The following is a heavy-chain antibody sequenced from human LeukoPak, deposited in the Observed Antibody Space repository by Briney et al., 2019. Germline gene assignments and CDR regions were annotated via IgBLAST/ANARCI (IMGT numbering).Heavy chain of an antibody. CDR1: GFTFSSYA. Sequence: GRSLRLSCAASGFTFSSYAMHWVRQAPGKGLEWVAVISYDGSNKYYAASVKGRFTISRDNSKNTLYLQMNSLRAEDTAVYYCARGFGSSGYYYFDYWGQGTPVTVSS. V-gene: IGHV3-30*01. D-gene: IGHD3-22*01. CDR3: ARGFGSSGYYYFDY. J-gene: IGHJ4*02. CDR2: ISYDGSNK.